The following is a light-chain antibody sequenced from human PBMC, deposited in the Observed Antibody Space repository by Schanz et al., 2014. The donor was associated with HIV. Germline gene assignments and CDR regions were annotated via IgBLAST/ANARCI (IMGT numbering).Light chain of an antibody. CDR3: QQTYNIPSIT. J-gene: IGKJ5*01. V-gene: IGKV1-17*01. CDR1: QDIRND. CDR2: GAS. Sequence: DIPMTQSPSPLSASVGDRVTITCRASQDIRNDLGWYQQKPGRAPKRLIYGASSLQSGVPSRFSASGSETEFTLTISSLQPADFATYYCQQTYNIPSITFGQGTRLDIK.